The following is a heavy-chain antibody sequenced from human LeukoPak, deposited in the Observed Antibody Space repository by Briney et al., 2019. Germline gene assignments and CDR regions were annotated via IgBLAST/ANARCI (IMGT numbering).Heavy chain of an antibody. CDR1: GGSISSSSYY. V-gene: IGHV4-39*01. Sequence: PSETLSLTCTVSGGSISSSSYYWGWIRQPPGTGLEWIGSIYYSGSTYYNPSLKSRVTISVDTSKNQFSLKLSSVTAADTAVYYCARRGYSYGMYYYYMDVWGKGTTVTISS. J-gene: IGHJ6*03. CDR3: ARRGYSYGMYYYYMDV. D-gene: IGHD5-18*01. CDR2: IYYSGST.